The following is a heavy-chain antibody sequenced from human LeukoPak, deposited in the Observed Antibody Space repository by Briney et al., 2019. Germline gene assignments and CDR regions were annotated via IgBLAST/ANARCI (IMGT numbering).Heavy chain of an antibody. CDR2: ISDSGGRT. J-gene: IGHJ4*02. V-gene: IGHV3-23*01. CDR1: GITLSNYG. CDR3: AKRGVVIRVILVGFHKEAYYFDS. D-gene: IGHD3-22*01. Sequence: GGSLRLSCGVSGITLSNYGMSWVRQAPGKGLEWVAGISDSGGRTNYADSVKGRFTISRDNPKNTLYLQMNSLRAEDTAVYFCAKRGVVIRVILVGFHKEAYYFDSWGQGALVTVSS.